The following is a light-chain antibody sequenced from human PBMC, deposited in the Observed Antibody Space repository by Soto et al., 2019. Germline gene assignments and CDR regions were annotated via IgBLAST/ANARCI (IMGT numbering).Light chain of an antibody. V-gene: IGKV3-20*01. Sequence: EIVLTQSPGSLSLSPGERATLSCRTSQSVSSRFIAWYQQQPGQAPRLLIFGASVRATGVPDRFSGSGSGKDLTLTISRLEPEDFAVYYCHQYEGSLTFGQGTTVEI. J-gene: IGKJ1*01. CDR3: HQYEGSLT. CDR2: GAS. CDR1: QSVSSRF.